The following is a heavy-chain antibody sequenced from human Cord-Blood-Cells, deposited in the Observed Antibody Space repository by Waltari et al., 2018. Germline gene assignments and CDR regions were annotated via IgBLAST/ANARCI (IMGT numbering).Heavy chain of an antibody. CDR1: GYTFTGYY. CDR3: ALWSGYRDY. D-gene: IGHD3-3*01. V-gene: IGHV1-2*06. J-gene: IGHJ4*02. CDR2: INPNSGGT. Sequence: QVHLVQSGAEVQKPGASVTVSCKASGYTFTGYYMHWVRQAPGQGFEWMEPINPNSGGTNYAQKLEGRVTMPRDTSINTAYMELSRLRSDDTAVYDWALWSGYRDYWGQGTLVTVSS.